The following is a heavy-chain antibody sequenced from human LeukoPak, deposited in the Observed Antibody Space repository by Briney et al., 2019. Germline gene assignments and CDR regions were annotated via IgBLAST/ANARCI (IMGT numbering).Heavy chain of an antibody. CDR1: GFIFSNYG. CDR3: ARGETGYDSSDYYLYY. CDR2: IWYDGSNK. J-gene: IGHJ4*02. D-gene: IGHD3-22*01. V-gene: IGHV3-33*01. Sequence: GGSLRLSCAASGFIFSNYGMHWVRQAPGKGLEWVAVIWYDGSNKYYADSVKGRFTISGDNSKNTLYLQMNSLRAEDTAVYYCARGETGYDSSDYYLYYWGQGTLVTVSS.